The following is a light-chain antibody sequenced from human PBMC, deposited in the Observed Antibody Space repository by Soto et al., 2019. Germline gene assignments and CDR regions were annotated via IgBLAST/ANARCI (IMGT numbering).Light chain of an antibody. J-gene: IGLJ2*01. CDR3: AAWDDSLGGHVV. CDR1: NSNIGGNY. CDR2: RNN. V-gene: IGLV1-47*01. Sequence: QSVLTQPPSASGTPGQRVTISCSGSNSNIGGNYVYWYQQVPGTAPKLLIYRNNQRPSGVPDRFSGSKSGTSASLAISGLRSEDEADYFCAAWDDSLGGHVVFGGGTKLTVL.